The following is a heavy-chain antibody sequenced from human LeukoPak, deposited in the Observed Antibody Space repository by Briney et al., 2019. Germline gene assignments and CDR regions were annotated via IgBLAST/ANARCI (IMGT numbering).Heavy chain of an antibody. D-gene: IGHD2-8*01. Sequence: GGSLRLSCAASGFTFSSYWMSWVRQAPGKGLEWVANIKQDGSEKYYVDSVKGRFTISRDNAKNSLYLQMNSLRAEDTAVYYCARVRRPSNGWFDPWGQGTLVTVSS. V-gene: IGHV3-7*01. CDR3: ARVRRPSNGWFDP. CDR2: IKQDGSEK. J-gene: IGHJ5*02. CDR1: GFTFSSYW.